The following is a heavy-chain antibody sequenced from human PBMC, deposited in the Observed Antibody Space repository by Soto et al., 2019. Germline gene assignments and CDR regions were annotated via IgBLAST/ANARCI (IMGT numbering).Heavy chain of an antibody. CDR2: IIPIFGTA. D-gene: IGHD3-22*01. J-gene: IGHJ4*02. CDR3: AGGYYYDSSGYYRTLDY. CDR1: GGTFSSYA. Sequence: ASVKVSCKASGGTFSSYAISWVRQAPGQGLEWMGGIIPIFGTANYAQKFQGRVTITADESTSTAYMELSSLRSEDTAVYYCAGGYYYDSSGYYRTLDYWGQGTLVTVSS. V-gene: IGHV1-69*13.